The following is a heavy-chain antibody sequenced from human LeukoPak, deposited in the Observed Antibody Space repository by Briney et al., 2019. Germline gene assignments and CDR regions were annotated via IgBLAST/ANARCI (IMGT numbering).Heavy chain of an antibody. CDR2: ISSSGNT. Sequence: PSETLSLTCTVSGASISDYYWSWIRQPAGKGLEWIGRISSSGNTNYNPSLESRVTMSVDTSKNQFSLKLSSVTAADTAVYYCARDRGELYDYWGQGTLVTVSS. D-gene: IGHD3-10*01. J-gene: IGHJ4*02. V-gene: IGHV4-4*07. CDR1: GASISDYY. CDR3: ARDRGELYDY.